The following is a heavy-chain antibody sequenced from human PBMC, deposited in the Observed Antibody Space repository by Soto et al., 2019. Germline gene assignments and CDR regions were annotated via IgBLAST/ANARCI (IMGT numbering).Heavy chain of an antibody. CDR1: GFSLSTLGTC. CDR2: INWDNNE. Sequence: SGPTLVNPTQTLTLTCTFSGFSLSTLGTCVTWIRQPPGKALEWLALINWDNNEYYTTSLKTRLTISRDTSKNQVVLTMTNVDPVDTATYDCARIPHYSDSYYMDYWGQGTLVTVSS. V-gene: IGHV2-70*01. D-gene: IGHD2-21*01. CDR3: ARIPHYSDSYYMDY. J-gene: IGHJ4*02.